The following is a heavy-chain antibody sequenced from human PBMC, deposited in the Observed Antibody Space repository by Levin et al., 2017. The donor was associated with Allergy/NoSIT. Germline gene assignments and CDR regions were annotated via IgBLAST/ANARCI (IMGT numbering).Heavy chain of an antibody. CDR3: ARGMASGWHNDTFGI. CDR2: INNDGSDT. V-gene: IGHV3-74*01. Sequence: GGSLRLSCAASDFTFSNYWMHWVRQGPGKGLVWVSHINNDGSDTTYADSVKGRFTISRDNAKNTLYLQMDSLGVEDTAVFYCARGMASGWHNDTFGIWGQGTMVTVSS. CDR1: DFTFSNYW. D-gene: IGHD6-19*01. J-gene: IGHJ3*02.